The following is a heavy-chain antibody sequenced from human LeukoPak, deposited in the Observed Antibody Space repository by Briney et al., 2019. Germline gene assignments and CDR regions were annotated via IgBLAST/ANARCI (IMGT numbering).Heavy chain of an antibody. J-gene: IGHJ4*02. CDR3: ARGRFGPLITMVRGVFDY. CDR2: INAGNGIT. V-gene: IGHV1-3*01. CDR1: GYTFTSYA. Sequence: ASVKVSCKASGYTFTSYAMHWVRQAPGQRLEWMGWINAGNGITKYSQKFQGRVTITRDTSASTAYMELSSLRSEDTAVYYCARGRFGPLITMVRGVFDYWGQGTLVTVSS. D-gene: IGHD3-10*01.